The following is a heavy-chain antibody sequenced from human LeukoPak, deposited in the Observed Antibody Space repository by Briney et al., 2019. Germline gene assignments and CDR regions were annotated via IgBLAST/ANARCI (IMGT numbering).Heavy chain of an antibody. Sequence: SETLSLTCTVSGGSISGYYWSWIRQPPGKGLEWIGYIYYSGSTNYNPSLKSRVTISVDTSKNQFSLKLSSVTAADTAVYYCARVNYGDSAGYYYYGMDVWGQGTTVTVSS. J-gene: IGHJ6*02. CDR1: GGSISGYY. V-gene: IGHV4-59*01. D-gene: IGHD4-17*01. CDR2: IYYSGST. CDR3: ARVNYGDSAGYYYYGMDV.